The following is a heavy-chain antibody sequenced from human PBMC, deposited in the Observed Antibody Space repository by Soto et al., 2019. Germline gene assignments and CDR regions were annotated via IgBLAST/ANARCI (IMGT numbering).Heavy chain of an antibody. CDR3: ARHAVHSSGFIDY. V-gene: IGHV4-39*01. CDR1: GGSISSGYY. J-gene: IGHJ4*02. CDR2: INYSGYT. Sequence: SETLSLTCAVSGGSISSGYYWSWIRQPPGKGLEWIGGINYSGYTYYNPSLKSRVTISVDTSNNQFSLRLSSVTAADTAVYYCARHAVHSSGFIDYWGQGTLVTVSS. D-gene: IGHD6-19*01.